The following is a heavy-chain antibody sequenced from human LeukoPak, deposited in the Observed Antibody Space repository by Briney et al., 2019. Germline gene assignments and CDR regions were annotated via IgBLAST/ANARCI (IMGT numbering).Heavy chain of an antibody. CDR1: GFTFSSYA. J-gene: IGHJ6*02. CDR3: ARPMTTVTTYYYYYGTDV. CDR2: ISYDGSNK. V-gene: IGHV3-30-3*01. D-gene: IGHD4-17*01. Sequence: PGRSLRLSCAASGFTFSSYAMHWVRQAPGKGLEWVAVISYDGSNKYYADSVKGRFTISRDNSKNTLYLQMNSLRAEDTAVYYCARPMTTVTTYYYYYGTDVWGQGTTVTVSS.